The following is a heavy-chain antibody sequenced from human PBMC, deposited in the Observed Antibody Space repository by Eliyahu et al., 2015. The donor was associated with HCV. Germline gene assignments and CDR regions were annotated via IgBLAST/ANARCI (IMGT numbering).Heavy chain of an antibody. CDR3: AKDVRGGYYGMDV. J-gene: IGHJ6*02. D-gene: IGHD3-16*01. Sequence: GSGGGTYYADSVKGRFTISRDKSKNTLYLQMSSLRAEDTAVYYCAKDVRGGYYGMDVWGQGTTVTVSS. CDR2: GSGGGT. V-gene: IGHV3-23*01.